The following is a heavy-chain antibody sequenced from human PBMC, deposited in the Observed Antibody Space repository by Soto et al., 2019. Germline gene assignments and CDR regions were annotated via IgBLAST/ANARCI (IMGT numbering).Heavy chain of an antibody. CDR3: ARHFHGWYVWSYYFDY. V-gene: IGHV4-39*01. Sequence: PSETLSLTCTVSGGSISSSSYYWGWIRQPPGKGLEWIGSIYYSGSTYYNPSLKSRVTISVDTSKDQFSLKLSSVTAADTAVYYCARHFHGWYVWSYYFDYWGQGTLVTVSS. CDR2: IYYSGST. CDR1: GGSISSSSYY. J-gene: IGHJ4*02. D-gene: IGHD6-19*01.